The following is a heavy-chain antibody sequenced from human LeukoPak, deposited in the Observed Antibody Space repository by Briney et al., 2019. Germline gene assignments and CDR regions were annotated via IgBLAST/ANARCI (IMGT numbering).Heavy chain of an antibody. D-gene: IGHD6-13*01. CDR1: GGSISSSSYY. CDR3: ARRVGIAAAGTEDH. J-gene: IGHJ4*02. Sequence: PSETLSLTCTVSGGSISSSSYYWGWIRQPPGQGLEWIGSIYYSGSTYYNPSLKSRVTISVDTSKNQFSLKLSSVTAADTAVYYCARRVGIAAAGTEDHWGQGTLVTVSS. V-gene: IGHV4-39*01. CDR2: IYYSGST.